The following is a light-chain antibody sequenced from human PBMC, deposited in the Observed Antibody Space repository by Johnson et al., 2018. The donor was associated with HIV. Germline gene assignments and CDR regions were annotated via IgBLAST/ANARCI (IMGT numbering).Light chain of an antibody. CDR1: SSNVGSSF. CDR2: DNN. CDR3: GTWDSSLTSYV. J-gene: IGLJ1*01. V-gene: IGLV1-51*01. Sequence: TPPPSVSAAPGQKVTISFSGSSSNVGSSFVSWYRQVPGTAPKLLIYDNNKRPSGIPGRFSGSKSGPSATLGITGLQTGDEADYYCGTWDSSLTSYVFGAGTKVTGL.